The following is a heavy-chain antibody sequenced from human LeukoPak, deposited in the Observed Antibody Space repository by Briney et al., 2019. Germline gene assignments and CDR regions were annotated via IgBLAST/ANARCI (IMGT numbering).Heavy chain of an antibody. CDR3: ARDRTRDGYNQGRVFDY. CDR1: GFTFSSYA. J-gene: IGHJ4*02. CDR2: ISYDGSNK. Sequence: XGSLRLSCAASGFTFSSYAMHWVRQAPGKGLEWVAVISYDGSNKYYADSVKGRFTISRDNSKNTLFLQMNSLRGEDTAVYYCARDRTRDGYNQGRVFDYWGQGTLVTVSS. D-gene: IGHD5-24*01. V-gene: IGHV3-30-3*01.